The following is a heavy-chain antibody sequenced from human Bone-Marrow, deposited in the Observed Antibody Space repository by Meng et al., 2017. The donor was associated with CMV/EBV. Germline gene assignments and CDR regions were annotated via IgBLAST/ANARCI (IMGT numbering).Heavy chain of an antibody. CDR1: TFNSYG. V-gene: IGHV1-18*01. Sequence: TFNSYGISWVRQAPGQGLEWMGWVSAYNGNTNYAQKLQGRVTMTTDTSTSTAYMELRSLRSDDTAVYYCARGGGYCSSTSRYNRWFDPWGQGTLVTVSS. J-gene: IGHJ5*02. CDR2: VSAYNGNT. CDR3: ARGGGYCSSTSRYNRWFDP. D-gene: IGHD2-2*02.